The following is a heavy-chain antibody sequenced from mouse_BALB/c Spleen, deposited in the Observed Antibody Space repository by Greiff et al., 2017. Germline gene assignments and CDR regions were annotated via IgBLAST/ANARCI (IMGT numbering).Heavy chain of an antibody. Sequence: EVQGVESGGGLVQPGGSLKLSCAASGFTFSSYGMSWVRQTPDKRLELVATINSNGGSTYYPDSVKGRFTISRDNAKNTLYLQMSSLKSEDTAMYYCARDLLWYFDVWGAGTTVTVSS. CDR3: ARDLLWYFDV. J-gene: IGHJ1*01. V-gene: IGHV5-6-3*01. CDR1: GFTFSSYG. CDR2: INSNGGST. D-gene: IGHD6-1*01.